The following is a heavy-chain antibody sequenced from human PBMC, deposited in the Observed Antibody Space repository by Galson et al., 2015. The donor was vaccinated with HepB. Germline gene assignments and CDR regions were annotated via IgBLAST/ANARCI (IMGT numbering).Heavy chain of an antibody. D-gene: IGHD3-22*01. J-gene: IGHJ4*02. V-gene: IGHV3-53*01. CDR2: IYSGGST. Sequence: SLRLSCAVSGFLVSASYMTWVRQAPGKGLEWVALIYSGGSTYYADSVKGRFTISRDNSKNTLYLQMNSLRADDTAVYYCARDANYYDSSAYVHWGQGTLVTVSS. CDR3: ARDANYYDSSAYVH. CDR1: GFLVSASY.